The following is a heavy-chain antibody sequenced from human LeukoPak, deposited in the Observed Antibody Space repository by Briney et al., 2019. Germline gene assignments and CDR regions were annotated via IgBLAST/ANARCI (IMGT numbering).Heavy chain of an antibody. CDR2: IYYSGST. V-gene: IGHV4-59*01. D-gene: IGHD6-6*01. CDR1: GGSISSYY. J-gene: IGHJ6*02. CDR3: ARDGAAARPDDGMDV. Sequence: SETLSLTCTVSGGSISSYYWSWIRQPPGKGLEWIGYIYYSGSTNYNPSLKSRVTISVDTSKNQFSLKLSFVTAADTAVYYCARDGAAARPDDGMDVWGQGTTVTVSS.